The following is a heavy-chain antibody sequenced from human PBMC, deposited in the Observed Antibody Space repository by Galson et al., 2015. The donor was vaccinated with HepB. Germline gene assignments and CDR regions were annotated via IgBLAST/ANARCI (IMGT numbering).Heavy chain of an antibody. J-gene: IGHJ4*02. V-gene: IGHV3-53*01. D-gene: IGHD2-2*01. CDR2: IYSGGST. CDR1: GFTVSSNY. Sequence: SLRLSCAASGFTVSSNYMSWVRQAPGKGLEWVSVIYSGGSTYYADSVKGRFTISRDNSKNTLYLQMNSLRAEDTAVYYCARDSPYCSSTSCYVYWGQGTLVTVSS. CDR3: ARDSPYCSSTSCYVY.